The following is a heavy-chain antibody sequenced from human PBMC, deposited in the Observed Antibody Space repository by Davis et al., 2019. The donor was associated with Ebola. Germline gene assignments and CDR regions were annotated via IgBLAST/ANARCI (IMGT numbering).Heavy chain of an antibody. J-gene: IGHJ5*02. Sequence: PSETLSLTCTVSGGSISSGDYYWSWIRQPPGKGLEWIGYIYYSGSTYYNPSLKSRVTISVDTSKNQFSLKLSSVTAADTAVYYCAREGLRGWFDPWGQGTLVTVSS. CDR1: GGSISSGDYY. CDR2: IYYSGST. V-gene: IGHV4-30-4*01. CDR3: AREGLRGWFDP.